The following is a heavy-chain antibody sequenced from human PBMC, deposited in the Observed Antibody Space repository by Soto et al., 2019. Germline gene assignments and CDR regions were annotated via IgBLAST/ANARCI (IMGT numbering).Heavy chain of an antibody. CDR1: GFTFSSYA. CDR2: ISGSGYNT. V-gene: IGHV3-23*01. D-gene: IGHD3-22*01. J-gene: IGHJ4*02. CDR3: AKDIGGYYRPFDS. Sequence: GSLRLSCAASGFTFSSYAMSWVRQAPGKGLEWVSSISGSGYNTYYADSVKGRFTISRDNSRNTLYLQMNSLRADDTALYYCAKDIGGYYRPFDSWGQGTLVTVSS.